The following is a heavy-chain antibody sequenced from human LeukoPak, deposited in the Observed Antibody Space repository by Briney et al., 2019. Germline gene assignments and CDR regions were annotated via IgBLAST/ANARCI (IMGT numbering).Heavy chain of an antibody. V-gene: IGHV4-59*01. CDR3: ARSGSYHHLMNDY. CDR2: IYYSGST. D-gene: IGHD1-26*01. J-gene: IGHJ4*02. Sequence: SETLSLTCTVSGGSISSYYWSWIRQPPGKGLEWIGYIYYSGSTNYNPSLKSRVTISVDTSKNQFSLKLSSVTAADTAVYYCARSGSYHHLMNDYWGQGTLVTVSS. CDR1: GGSISSYY.